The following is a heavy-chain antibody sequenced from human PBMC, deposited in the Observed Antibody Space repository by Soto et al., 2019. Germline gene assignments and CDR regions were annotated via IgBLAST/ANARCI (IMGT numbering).Heavy chain of an antibody. V-gene: IGHV3-30*09. Sequence: QVQVVESGGGVVQPGRSLRLSCAASGFPFSSCAMYWVRQAPGKGLEWGAVISYDGSNKYYADSVKGRFAISRDNSKNTLYLQMNSLGTEDTAVYYCARGPYCSSTSCSGAVLGAFDIWGQGTMVTVSS. CDR1: GFPFSSCA. CDR3: ARGPYCSSTSCSGAVLGAFDI. D-gene: IGHD2-2*01. J-gene: IGHJ3*02. CDR2: ISYDGSNK.